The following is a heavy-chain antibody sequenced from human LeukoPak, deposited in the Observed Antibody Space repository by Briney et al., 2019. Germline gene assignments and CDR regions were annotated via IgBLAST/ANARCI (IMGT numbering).Heavy chain of an antibody. J-gene: IGHJ2*01. V-gene: IGHV4-39*02. CDR2: MSYSGST. CDR1: GGYTNSRNYF. D-gene: IGHD6-19*01. CDR3: PRLPYTSGWPNWYFDL. Sequence: SETLSLTCTVAGGYTNSRNYFWGWIRQPPGEGLEWIASMSYSGSTCYNPSLKSRFSISVNTSKIHFSLRLSSVTAADPAVYSCPRLPYTSGWPNWYFDLWGRGTLVTVSS.